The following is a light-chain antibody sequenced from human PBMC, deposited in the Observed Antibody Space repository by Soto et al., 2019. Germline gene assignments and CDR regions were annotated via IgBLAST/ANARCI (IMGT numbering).Light chain of an antibody. V-gene: IGKV3-11*01. CDR2: EGS. J-gene: IGKJ1*01. Sequence: DIVLTQSPATLSLSPGQTATLSFGASQSVSSYLAWYQQKAGQAPRLLIYEGSNRATGIPTRFSGSGSGTDFTLTISGLEPEDFAVYYCQQRNNWPWTFGQGTKVDI. CDR1: QSVSSY. CDR3: QQRNNWPWT.